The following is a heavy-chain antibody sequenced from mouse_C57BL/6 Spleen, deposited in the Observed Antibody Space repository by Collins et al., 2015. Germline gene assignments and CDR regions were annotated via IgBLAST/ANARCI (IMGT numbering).Heavy chain of an antibody. Sequence: LKLSCAASGIDFSRYWMSWVRRAPGKGLEWIGEINPDSSTINYAPSLKDKFIISRDNAKNTLYLQMSKVRSEDTALYYCARHAYYSNAWFAYWGQGTLVTVSA. CDR2: INPDSSTI. CDR1: GIDFSRYW. J-gene: IGHJ3*01. CDR3: ARHAYYSNAWFAY. D-gene: IGHD2-5*01. V-gene: IGHV4-1*01.